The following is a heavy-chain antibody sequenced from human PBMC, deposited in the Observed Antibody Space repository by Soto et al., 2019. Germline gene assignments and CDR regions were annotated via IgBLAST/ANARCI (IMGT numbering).Heavy chain of an antibody. V-gene: IGHV3-30-3*01. J-gene: IGHJ4*02. CDR1: GFTLSTYA. Sequence: QVQLVESGGGVVQPGRSLRLSCAASGFTLSTYAMHWVRQAPGKGLEWVAVISYDGSNKYYADSVKGRFTISRDNSKNTLYLQMNSLRAEDTAVYYCARGEDSWKPDYWGQGTLVTVSS. CDR3: ARGEDSWKPDY. CDR2: ISYDGSNK. D-gene: IGHD1-1*01.